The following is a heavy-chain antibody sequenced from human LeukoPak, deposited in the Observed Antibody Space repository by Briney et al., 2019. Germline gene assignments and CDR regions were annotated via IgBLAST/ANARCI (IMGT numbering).Heavy chain of an antibody. CDR1: GGSVNNYY. CDR3: ARQKKGLQRVDTGFDS. D-gene: IGHD2-15*01. CDR2: VYYTGST. Sequence: SETLSLTCTVSGGSVNNYYWFWIRQFPGKGLEYICYVYYTGSTDYNPSLESRVTISVDTSKNQFSLKLRSVTAADTATYYCARQKKGLQRVDTGFDSWGQGTLVIVSS. V-gene: IGHV4-59*02. J-gene: IGHJ4*02.